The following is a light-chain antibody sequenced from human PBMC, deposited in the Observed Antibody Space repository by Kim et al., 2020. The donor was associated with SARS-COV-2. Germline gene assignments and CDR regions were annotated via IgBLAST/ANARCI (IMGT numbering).Light chain of an antibody. CDR2: AAS. CDR3: LQHNSYPPYT. V-gene: IGKV1-17*01. Sequence: ASVGDRVTITCRASQAIRNDLGWYQQKPGKAPKRLSYAASSLQSGVPSRFSGSGSGTEFTLTISSLQPEDFAAYYCLQHNSYPPYTFGQGTKLEIK. J-gene: IGKJ2*01. CDR1: QAIRND.